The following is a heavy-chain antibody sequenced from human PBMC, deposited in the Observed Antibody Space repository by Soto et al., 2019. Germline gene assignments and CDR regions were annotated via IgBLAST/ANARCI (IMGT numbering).Heavy chain of an antibody. J-gene: IGHJ3*01. D-gene: IGHD3-22*01. CDR2: IYSGGST. V-gene: IGHV3-66*01. CDR3: ARGGSITMTTDAFDL. Sequence: EVQLVESGGGLVQPGGSLRLSCAASGFTVSINYMNWVRQAPGKGLELVSVIYSGGSTYYADSVRGRFTIPRDNSKNTLYLQMKSLRAEDTAVYYCARGGSITMTTDAFDLWGQGTMVTVSS. CDR1: GFTVSINY.